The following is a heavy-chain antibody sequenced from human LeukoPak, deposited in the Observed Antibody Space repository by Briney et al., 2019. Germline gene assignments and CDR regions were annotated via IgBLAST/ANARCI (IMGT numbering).Heavy chain of an antibody. Sequence: APVKVSCKASGYTFTSYGISWVRQAPGQGLEWMGWISANNGNTNYAQKFQGRVTMTRDTSTSTVYMELSSLRSEDTAVYYCARDLWAAAGTQNFYYYYGMDVWGQGTTVTVSS. V-gene: IGHV1-18*01. CDR3: ARDLWAAAGTQNFYYYYGMDV. J-gene: IGHJ6*02. CDR2: ISANNGNT. CDR1: GYTFTSYG. D-gene: IGHD6-13*01.